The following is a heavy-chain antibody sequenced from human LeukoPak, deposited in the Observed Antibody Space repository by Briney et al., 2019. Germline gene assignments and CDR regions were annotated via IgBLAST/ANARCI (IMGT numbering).Heavy chain of an antibody. CDR2: LYGSGAT. J-gene: IGHJ3*02. V-gene: IGHV3-66*01. Sequence: GGSLRLSCAASGFTVNNNYMSWLRQAPGKGLEWVSVLYGSGATFYADSVKGRFTISRDNSQNTVYLQMNRLRAEDTAVYYCARDDGGDFNDAFDIWGQGTMVTISS. D-gene: IGHD2-21*02. CDR3: ARDDGGDFNDAFDI. CDR1: GFTVNNNY.